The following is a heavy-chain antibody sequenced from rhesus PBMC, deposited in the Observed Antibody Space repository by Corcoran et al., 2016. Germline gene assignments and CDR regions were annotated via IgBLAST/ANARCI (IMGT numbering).Heavy chain of an antibody. CDR3: AKVARAGTMPWYFDL. CDR1: GYSFTSYW. Sequence: EVQLVQSGAEVKRPGESLKISCKTSGYSFTSYWISWVRQMPGKGLEWMGAIDPRDSDTRYSPSVQSQVTIAADNSISTAYLQWSRLKASGTATYYCAKVARAGTMPWYFDLWGPGTPITISS. D-gene: IGHD1-1*01. CDR2: IDPRDSDT. V-gene: IGHV5-20*02. J-gene: IGHJ2*01.